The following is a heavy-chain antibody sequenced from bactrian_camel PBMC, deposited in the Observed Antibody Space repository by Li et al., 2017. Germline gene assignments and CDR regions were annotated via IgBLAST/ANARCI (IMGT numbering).Heavy chain of an antibody. CDR3: AADTSASSPWWLHLPTSFAY. CDR2: IYRPGGNT. V-gene: IGHV3S6*01. D-gene: IGHD2*01. Sequence: HVQLVESGGGSVQPGGSLRLACEVSGFPIDRSCVGWFRQAAGKEREWIASIYRPGGNTFAADSVKGRFTISQDNAKNTLYLQMNTLKPEDTAMYYCAADTSASSPWWLHLPTSFAYWGRGTQVTVS. CDR1: GFPIDRSC. J-gene: IGHJ4*01.